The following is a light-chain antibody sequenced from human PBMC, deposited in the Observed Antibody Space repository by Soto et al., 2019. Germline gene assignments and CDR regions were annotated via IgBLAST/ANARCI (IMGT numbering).Light chain of an antibody. J-gene: IGKJ4*01. CDR2: DAS. V-gene: IGKV3-11*01. CDR3: QQRFAWPLT. CDR1: QTVGIT. Sequence: IVLTQSPATLSLSPGERASLSCRASQTVGITLAWYQQRPGQSPRLLIFDASSRAAGIPARFSGGGSGTDFTLTISSLEPDDFAVYYCQQRFAWPLTFGGGTTVEIK.